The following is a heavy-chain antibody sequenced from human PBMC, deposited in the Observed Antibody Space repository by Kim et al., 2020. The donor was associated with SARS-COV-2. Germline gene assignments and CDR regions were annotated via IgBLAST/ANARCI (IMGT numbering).Heavy chain of an antibody. CDR3: ARTYSGYDWRSLGY. J-gene: IGHJ4*02. CDR1: GGSFSSFY. CDR2: IYYSGST. Sequence: SETLSLTCAVSGGSFSSFYWSWIRQPPGKGLEWIGYIYYSGSTNYTPSLKSRVTISIDTSKNQVFLKLSSVTAADTAVYYCARTYSGYDWRSLGYLGQGTLVTVSS. D-gene: IGHD5-12*01. V-gene: IGHV4-59*01.